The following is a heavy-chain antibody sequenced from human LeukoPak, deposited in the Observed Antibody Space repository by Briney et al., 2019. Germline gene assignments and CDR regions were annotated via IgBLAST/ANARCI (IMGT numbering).Heavy chain of an antibody. CDR2: IYYSGST. CDR1: GGSFSSYY. CDR3: AKNLHCRKDR. D-gene: IGHD2-15*01. Sequence: PSETLSLTCAVYGGSFSSYYWSWIRQPPGKGLEWIGYIYYSGSTNYNPSLKSRVTISVDTSKNQFSLKLSSVTAADTAVYYCAKNLHCRKDRRGPGAPVTVSS. V-gene: IGHV4-59*01. J-gene: IGHJ6*01.